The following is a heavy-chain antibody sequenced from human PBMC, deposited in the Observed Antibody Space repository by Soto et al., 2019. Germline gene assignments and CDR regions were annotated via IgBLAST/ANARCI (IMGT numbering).Heavy chain of an antibody. Sequence: EVQVLESGGGLVQPGGSLRLSCAATGFTFSDFAMSWVRQAPGKGLEWVSRIYGGGNGPHYADSVKGRVTISRDNSQNTLYLQMTSLRAEDTAVYYCAKIEGMDPWAYSCDSWGQGTLVTVSS. J-gene: IGHJ4*02. CDR2: IYGGGNGP. V-gene: IGHV3-23*01. CDR1: GFTFSDFA. D-gene: IGHD2-2*03. CDR3: AKIEGMDPWAYSCDS.